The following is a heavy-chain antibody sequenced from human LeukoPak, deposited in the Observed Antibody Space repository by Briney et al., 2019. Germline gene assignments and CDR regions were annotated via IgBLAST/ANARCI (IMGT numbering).Heavy chain of an antibody. CDR1: GGSISSYY. Sequence: PSETLSLTCTVSGGSISSYYWSWIRQPPGKGLEWIGYIYYSGSNNYNPSLKSRVTISVDTSKNQFSLKLSSVTAADTAVYYCARVPRSYYYYYYMDVWGKGTTVTVSS. J-gene: IGHJ6*03. V-gene: IGHV4-59*01. CDR2: IYYSGSN. CDR3: ARVPRSYYYYYYMDV.